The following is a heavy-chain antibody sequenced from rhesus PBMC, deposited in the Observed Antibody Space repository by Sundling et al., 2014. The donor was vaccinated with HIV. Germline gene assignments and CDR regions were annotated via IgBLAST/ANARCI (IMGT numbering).Heavy chain of an antibody. V-gene: IGHV3-103*01. CDR3: AKVIQDYYDSGSDY. D-gene: IGHD3-28*01. CDR2: ISNNGGSP. Sequence: EVQLVESGGGLVQPGGSLRLSCAASGFTFSSYGMSWVRQAPGKGLEWISTISNNGGSPYYADSAKGRFTISRDNSKNTLSLQMNSLRPEDTAVYYCAKVIQDYYDSGSDYWGQGVLVTVSS. CDR1: GFTFSSYG. J-gene: IGHJ4*01.